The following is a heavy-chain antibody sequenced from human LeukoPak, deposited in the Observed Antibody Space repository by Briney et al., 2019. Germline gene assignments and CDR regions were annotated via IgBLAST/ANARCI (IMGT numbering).Heavy chain of an antibody. CDR3: AIHETGPYFFS. J-gene: IGHJ4*02. Sequence: GASLKISCKGSGYSFTSYWIGWVRQMPGKGLECMGIIYPGDSDTTYSPSCQGQATISADKSISPAYLQGSSLKPSHIAMYYRAIHETGPYFFSRGQRTLCSVSS. CDR1: GYSFTSYW. CDR2: IYPGDSDT. V-gene: IGHV5-51*01. D-gene: IGHD1-1*01.